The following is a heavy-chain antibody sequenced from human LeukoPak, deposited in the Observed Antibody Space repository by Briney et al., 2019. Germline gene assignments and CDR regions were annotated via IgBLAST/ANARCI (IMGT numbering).Heavy chain of an antibody. J-gene: IGHJ3*02. CDR1: GFTFSSYW. CDR2: IKEDVSEK. Sequence: PGGSLRLSCAASGFTFSSYWMSWVRQAPGKGLEWVANIKEDVSEKYYVDSVKGRFTISRDNAKNSLYLQMNSLRAEDTAVYYCARDRLEGAFDIWGQGTMVTVSS. CDR3: ARDRLEGAFDI. V-gene: IGHV3-7*01. D-gene: IGHD4-11*01.